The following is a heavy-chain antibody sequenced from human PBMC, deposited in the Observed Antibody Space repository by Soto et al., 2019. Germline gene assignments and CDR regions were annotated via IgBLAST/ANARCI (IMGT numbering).Heavy chain of an antibody. V-gene: IGHV3-7*03. CDR2: IKQDGSEK. CDR1: GFTFSSYW. Sequence: VGSLRLSCAASGFTFSSYWMSWVRQAPGKGLEWVANIKQDGSEKYYVDSVKGRFTISRDNAKNSLYLQMNSLRAEDTAVYYCARNPSLGELSYGMDVWGQGTTVTVSS. D-gene: IGHD3-16*02. CDR3: ARNPSLGELSYGMDV. J-gene: IGHJ6*02.